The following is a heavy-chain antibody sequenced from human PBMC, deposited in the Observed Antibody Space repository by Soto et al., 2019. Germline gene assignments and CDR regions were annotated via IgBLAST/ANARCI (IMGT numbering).Heavy chain of an antibody. J-gene: IGHJ4*02. CDR2: LSDRGTS. CDR1: GFSVSIY. CDR3: AGDYASGAYDF. V-gene: IGHV3-53*01. Sequence: GGSLRLSCAASGFSVSIYMSWVRQAPGKGLEWVSTLSDRGTSHYADSVTGRFSVSRDNSKNTLYLQMNGLRVDDTAIYYCAGDYASGAYDFRGQGTKVTVSS. D-gene: IGHD5-12*01.